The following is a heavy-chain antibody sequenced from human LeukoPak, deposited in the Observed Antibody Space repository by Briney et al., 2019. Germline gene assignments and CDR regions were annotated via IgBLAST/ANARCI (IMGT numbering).Heavy chain of an antibody. CDR2: IIPILGIA. J-gene: IGHJ2*01. CDR1: GGTFSSYA. CDR3: ATPVLRLLARPRYFDL. Sequence: GASVKVSCKASGGTFSSYAISWVRQAPGQGLEWMGRIIPILGIANYAQKFQGRVTVTADKSTSTAYMELSSLRSEDTAVYYCATPVLRLLARPRYFDLWGRGTLVTVSS. V-gene: IGHV1-69*04. D-gene: IGHD3-3*01.